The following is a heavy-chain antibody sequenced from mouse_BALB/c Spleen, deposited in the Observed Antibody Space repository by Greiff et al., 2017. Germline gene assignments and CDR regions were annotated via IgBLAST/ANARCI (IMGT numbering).Heavy chain of an antibody. D-gene: IGHD1-1*01. V-gene: IGHV1-14*01. J-gene: IGHJ4*01. Sequence: EVQLHQSGPELVKPGASVKMSCKASGYTFTSYVMHWVKQKPGQGLEWIGYINPYNDGTKYNEKFKGKATLTSDKSSSTAYMELSSLTSEDSAVYYCARRVAVVATDYAMDYWGQGTSVTVSS. CDR3: ARRVAVVATDYAMDY. CDR2: INPYNDGT. CDR1: GYTFTSYV.